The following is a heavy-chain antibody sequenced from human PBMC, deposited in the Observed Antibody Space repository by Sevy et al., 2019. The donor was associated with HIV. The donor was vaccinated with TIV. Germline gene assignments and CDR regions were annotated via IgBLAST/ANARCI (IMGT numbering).Heavy chain of an antibody. V-gene: IGHV4-34*01. Sequence: SETLSLTCAVYGGSFSGYYWSWIRQPPGKGLEWIGEINHSGNTNYNPSLKSRVTISVDTSKNQFSLKLSSVTAADTAVYYCARGPLLRYFDWVGALMGDYYYGMDVWGQGTTVTVSS. D-gene: IGHD3-9*01. CDR2: INHSGNT. CDR3: ARGPLLRYFDWVGALMGDYYYGMDV. CDR1: GGSFSGYY. J-gene: IGHJ6*02.